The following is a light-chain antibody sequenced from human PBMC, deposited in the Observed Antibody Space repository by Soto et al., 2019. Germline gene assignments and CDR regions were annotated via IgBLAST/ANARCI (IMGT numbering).Light chain of an antibody. J-gene: IGLJ1*01. CDR3: CSFAGSNTFV. CDR2: EGS. Sequence: QSVLTQPASVSGSPGQSITLSCTGTSSDDGSYNLVSWYQQRPIKAPKLMIYEGSKRPSGVSNRFSGSKSGNTASLTISGLQAEDEADYYCCSFAGSNTFVFGTGTEVTV. CDR1: SSDDGSYNL. V-gene: IGLV2-23*03.